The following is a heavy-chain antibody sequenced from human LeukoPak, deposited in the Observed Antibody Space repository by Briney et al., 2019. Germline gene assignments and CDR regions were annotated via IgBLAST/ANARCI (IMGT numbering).Heavy chain of an antibody. CDR1: GFTFNNNA. V-gene: IGHV3-9*01. CDR3: AKDYRRTTADDMGYYGMDV. D-gene: IGHD1-1*01. Sequence: GGSLRLSCAASGFTFNNNAMSWVRQAPGRGLEWVAGVNWSGDSVGYADSVKGRFTISRDKAKTSLYLQMNSLKTEDTALYFCAKDYRRTTADDMGYYGMDVWGQGTTVTVSS. CDR2: VNWSGDSV. J-gene: IGHJ6*02.